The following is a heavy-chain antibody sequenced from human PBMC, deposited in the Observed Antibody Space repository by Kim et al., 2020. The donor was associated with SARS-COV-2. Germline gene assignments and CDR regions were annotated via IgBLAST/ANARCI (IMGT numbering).Heavy chain of an antibody. D-gene: IGHD4-17*01. J-gene: IGHJ6*02. CDR1: GGSISSYY. CDR2: IYYSGST. Sequence: SETLSLTCTVSGGSISSYYWSWIRQPPGKGLEWIWYIYYSGSTNYNPSLKSRVTISVDPSKNQFSLKLRSVTAADTAVHYCARAPFGDPLEDVWGQGTT. CDR3: ARAPFGDPLEDV. V-gene: IGHV4-59*01.